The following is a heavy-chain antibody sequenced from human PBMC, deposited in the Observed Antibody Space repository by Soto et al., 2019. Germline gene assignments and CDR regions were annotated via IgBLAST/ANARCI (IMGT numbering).Heavy chain of an antibody. CDR1: GFTLRAHD. CDR2: ISSATTTI. CDR3: ARVEYSFGTPFLDY. J-gene: IGHJ4*02. V-gene: IGHV3-48*01. D-gene: IGHD3-16*01. Sequence: GGSLRLSCADSGFTLRAHDMTWVRQAPGKGLEWVSYISSATTTIYYADSVKGRFTISRDNAKNSLYLQMNSLRAEDTAVYYCARVEYSFGTPFLDYWGQGTLVTVSS.